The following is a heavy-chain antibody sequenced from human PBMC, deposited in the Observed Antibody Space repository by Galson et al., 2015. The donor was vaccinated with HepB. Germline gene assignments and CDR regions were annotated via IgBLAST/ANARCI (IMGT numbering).Heavy chain of an antibody. CDR2: ISYDGSNK. CDR1: GFTFSSYG. D-gene: IGHD3-3*01. CDR3: AKDSLYYDFWSGYYQNSGGTYYYYMDV. Sequence: LRLSCAASGFTFSSYGMHWVRQAPGKGLEWVAVISYDGSNKYYADSVKGRFTISRDNSKNTLYLQMNSLRAEDTAVYYCAKDSLYYDFWSGYYQNSGGTYYYYMDVWGKGTTVTVSS. J-gene: IGHJ6*03. V-gene: IGHV3-30*18.